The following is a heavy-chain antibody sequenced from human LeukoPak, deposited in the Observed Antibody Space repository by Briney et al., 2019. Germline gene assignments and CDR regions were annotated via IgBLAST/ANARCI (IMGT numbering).Heavy chain of an antibody. CDR1: GFTFSSYE. CDR2: ISSSGSTI. CDR3: ARVRIAAAGTIGYYMDV. V-gene: IGHV3-48*03. J-gene: IGHJ6*03. Sequence: GGSLRLSCAASGFTFSSYEMNWVRQAPGKGLEWVSYISSSGSTIYYADSVKGRFTISRDNAKNSLYLQMNSLRAEDTAVYYCARVRIAAAGTIGYYMDVWGKGTTVTISS. D-gene: IGHD6-13*01.